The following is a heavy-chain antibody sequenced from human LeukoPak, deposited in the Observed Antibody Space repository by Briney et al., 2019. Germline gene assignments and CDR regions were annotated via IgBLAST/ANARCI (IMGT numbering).Heavy chain of an antibody. Sequence: GRSLRLSCAASGITFSNYAMSWVRQAPGKGLEWVSAISGNGDTTYYADAEKGRLTISRDNSKNTLYLQVNSLRVEDTAVYYCALGLDIWGQGTLVTVSS. CDR1: GITFSNYA. J-gene: IGHJ4*02. D-gene: IGHD7-27*01. V-gene: IGHV3-23*01. CDR3: ALGLDI. CDR2: ISGNGDTT.